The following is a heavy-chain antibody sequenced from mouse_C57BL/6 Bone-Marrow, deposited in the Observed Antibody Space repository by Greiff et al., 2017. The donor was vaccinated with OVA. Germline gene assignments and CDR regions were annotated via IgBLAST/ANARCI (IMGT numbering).Heavy chain of an antibody. J-gene: IGHJ3*01. V-gene: IGHV5-12*01. CDR2: ISNGGGST. Sequence: RLVESGGGLVQPGGSLKLSCAASGFTFSDYYMYWVRQTPEKRLEWVAYISNGGGSTYYPDTVKGRFTISRDNAKNTLYLQMSRLKSEDTAMYYCARGESFAYWGQGTLVTVSA. CDR3: ARGESFAY. CDR1: GFTFSDYY.